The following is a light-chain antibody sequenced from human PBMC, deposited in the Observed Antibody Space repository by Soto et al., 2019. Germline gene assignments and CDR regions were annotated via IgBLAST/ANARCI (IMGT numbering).Light chain of an antibody. CDR3: QQLNSYPFT. V-gene: IGKV3-15*01. Sequence: EIVMTQSPATLSFSPVEIATLSFRASQSVSSNLAWYQQKPGQAPRLLISGASTRATGIPARFSGSGSGTEFTLTISRLQPEDFATYYCQQLNSYPFTFGPGTKVDIK. CDR2: GAS. J-gene: IGKJ3*01. CDR1: QSVSSN.